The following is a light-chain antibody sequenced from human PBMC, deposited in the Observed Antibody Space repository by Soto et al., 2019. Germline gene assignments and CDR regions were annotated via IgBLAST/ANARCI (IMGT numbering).Light chain of an antibody. CDR3: LLSCSGDRVV. Sequence: QAVVTQEPSLTVSPGGTVTLTCGSSTGAVTSGHFPYWFQQKPGQAPRTLIYDTSNKHSWTPARFSGSLLGGKAALTLSGAQPEDEAEYFCLLSCSGDRVVFGVGTKLTVL. V-gene: IGLV7-46*01. J-gene: IGLJ3*02. CDR1: TGAVTSGHF. CDR2: DTS.